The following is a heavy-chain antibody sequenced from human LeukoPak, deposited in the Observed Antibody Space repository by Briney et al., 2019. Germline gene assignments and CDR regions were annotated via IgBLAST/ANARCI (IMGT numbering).Heavy chain of an antibody. CDR2: ISGSGGST. CDR3: ARATPNTTVTYYYYGMDV. V-gene: IGHV3-23*01. J-gene: IGHJ6*02. CDR1: GFTFSSYA. D-gene: IGHD4-17*01. Sequence: GGSLRLSCAASGFTFSSYAMRWVRQAPGKGLEWVSAISGSGGSTYYADSVKGRFTISRDNSKNTLYLQMNSLRAEDMAVYYCARATPNTTVTYYYYGMDVWGQGTTVTVSS.